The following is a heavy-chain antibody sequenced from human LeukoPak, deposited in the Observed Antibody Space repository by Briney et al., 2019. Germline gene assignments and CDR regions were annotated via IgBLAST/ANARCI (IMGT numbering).Heavy chain of an antibody. J-gene: IGHJ4*02. CDR2: MYDGSHD. CDR3: AKVGFGWYAVDY. D-gene: IGHD6-19*01. CDR1: GFTFSTYD. Sequence: GGSLRLSCAAYGFTFSTYDMHWVRQAPGKGLEWLTFMYDGSHDSYADSVKGRFTISRDNSKNTLYLQMNSLRAEDTAVYYCAKVGFGWYAVDYWSQGTLVTVSS. V-gene: IGHV3-30*02.